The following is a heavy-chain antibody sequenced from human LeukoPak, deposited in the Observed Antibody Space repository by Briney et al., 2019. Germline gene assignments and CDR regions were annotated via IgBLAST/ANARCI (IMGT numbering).Heavy chain of an antibody. J-gene: IGHJ4*02. V-gene: IGHV1-46*01. CDR2: NPSGGST. CDR3: AREDEAYCGGDCSPSY. Sequence: NPSGGSTSYAQKFQGRVTMTRDTSTSTVYMELSSLRSEDTAVYYCAREDEAYCGGDCSPSYWGQGTLVTVSS. D-gene: IGHD2-21*02.